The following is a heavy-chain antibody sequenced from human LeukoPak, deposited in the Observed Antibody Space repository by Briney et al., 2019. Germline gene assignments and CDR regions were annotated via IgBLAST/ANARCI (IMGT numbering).Heavy chain of an antibody. CDR2: IRSKTNSYAT. V-gene: IGHV3-73*01. Sequence: GGSLRLSCAASGFIFSGSALHWVRQASGKGPEWVGHIRSKTNSYATGYAASVKGRFTISRDDSKNTAYLQMNSLKIEDTAVYYRLSLWSGSYTPLWGKGTLVTVSS. J-gene: IGHJ4*02. CDR3: LSLWSGSYTPL. D-gene: IGHD3-3*01. CDR1: GFIFSGSA.